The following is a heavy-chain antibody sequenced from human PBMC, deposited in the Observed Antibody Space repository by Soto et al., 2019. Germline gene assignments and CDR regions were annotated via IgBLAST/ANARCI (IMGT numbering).Heavy chain of an antibody. J-gene: IGHJ6*02. CDR2: IIPIFGTA. CDR1: GGTFSSYA. Sequence: ASVKVSCKASGGTFSSYAISWVRQAPGQGLEWMGGIIPIFGTANYAQKFQGRVTITADESTSTAYMELGSLRSEDTAVYYCARVVIVVVPAAIPDYYYYGMDVWGQGTTVTVSS. D-gene: IGHD2-2*02. CDR3: ARVVIVVVPAAIPDYYYYGMDV. V-gene: IGHV1-69*13.